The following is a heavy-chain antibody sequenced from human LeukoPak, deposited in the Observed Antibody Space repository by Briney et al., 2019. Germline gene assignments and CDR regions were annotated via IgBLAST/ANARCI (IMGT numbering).Heavy chain of an antibody. CDR3: ARGGSYPFDY. CDR1: GFTFSNYA. D-gene: IGHD1-26*01. CDR2: ITGSGGST. Sequence: GGSLRLSCAASGFTFSNYAMSWVRQAPGKGLEWLSVITGSGGSTYYADSVKGRFTSSRDNAKNTLYLQMNSLRAEDTAVYYCARGGSYPFDYWGQGTLVTVSS. J-gene: IGHJ4*02. V-gene: IGHV3-23*01.